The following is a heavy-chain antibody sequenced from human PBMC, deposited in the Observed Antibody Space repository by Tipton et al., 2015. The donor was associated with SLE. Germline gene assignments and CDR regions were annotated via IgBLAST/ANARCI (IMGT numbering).Heavy chain of an antibody. V-gene: IGHV1-2*02. CDR3: AAQYSSSWSLFDY. CDR2: INPNSG. Sequence: QLVQSGAEVKKPGASVKVSCAASGYTFTGYYMHWVRQAPGQGLEWMGWINPNSGDTSSSTAYMELSRLRSDDTAVYYCAAQYSSSWSLFDYWGQGTLVTVSS. J-gene: IGHJ4*02. D-gene: IGHD6-13*01. CDR1: GYTFTGYY.